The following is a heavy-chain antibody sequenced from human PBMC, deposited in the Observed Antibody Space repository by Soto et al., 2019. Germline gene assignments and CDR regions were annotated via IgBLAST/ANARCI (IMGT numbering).Heavy chain of an antibody. CDR3: ARDGGWLQLGY. CDR1: GGSVSSGSYY. J-gene: IGHJ4*02. D-gene: IGHD5-12*01. V-gene: IGHV4-61*01. CDR2: IYYSGST. Sequence: QVQLQESGPGLVKPSETLSLTCTVSGGSVSSGSYYWSWIRQPPGKGLEWIGYIYYSGSTNYNPSLTGRVTISVDTSKNQFSLKLSSVTAADTAVYYCARDGGWLQLGYWGQGTLVTVSS.